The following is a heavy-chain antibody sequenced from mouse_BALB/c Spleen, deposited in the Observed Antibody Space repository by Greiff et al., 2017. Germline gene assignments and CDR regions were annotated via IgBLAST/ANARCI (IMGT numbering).Heavy chain of an antibody. CDR2: IDPANGNT. D-gene: IGHD4-1*01. V-gene: IGHV14-3*02. CDR3: AREGWDEAWFAY. CDR1: GFNIKDTY. J-gene: IGHJ3*01. Sequence: EVQLQQSGAELVKPGASVKLSCTASGFNIKDTYMHWVKQRPEQGLEWIGRIDPANGNTKYDPKFQGKATITADTSSNTAYLQLSSLTSEDTAVYDCAREGWDEAWFAYWGQGTLVTVSA.